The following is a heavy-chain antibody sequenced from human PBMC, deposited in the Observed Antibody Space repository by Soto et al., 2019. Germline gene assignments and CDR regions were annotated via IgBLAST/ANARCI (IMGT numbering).Heavy chain of an antibody. CDR1: GYSISSGYH. Sequence: LSLTCTVSGYSISSGYHWAWIRQPPGKGLEWLGSVHYSGNTYYNPSLKSRLTISVDKSKNQFSLNLSSVTAADTAVYYCARQDRVVAEGRWFDPWGQGTLVTVSS. V-gene: IGHV4-38-2*02. D-gene: IGHD2-15*01. CDR2: VHYSGNT. CDR3: ARQDRVVAEGRWFDP. J-gene: IGHJ5*02.